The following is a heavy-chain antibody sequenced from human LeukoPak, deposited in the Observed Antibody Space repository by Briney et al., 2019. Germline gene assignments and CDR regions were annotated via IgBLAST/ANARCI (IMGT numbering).Heavy chain of an antibody. V-gene: IGHV3-23*01. CDR1: GFTFSSCA. J-gene: IGHJ4*02. D-gene: IGHD2-21*02. CDR3: AKEQRVVVTAIFDY. Sequence: GGSLILSCAASGFTFSSCAMSWVRQAPGKGLEWVSAISGSGGSTYYADSVKGRFTISRDNSKNTLYLQMNSLRAEDTAVYYCAKEQRVVVTAIFDYWGQGTLVTVSS. CDR2: ISGSGGST.